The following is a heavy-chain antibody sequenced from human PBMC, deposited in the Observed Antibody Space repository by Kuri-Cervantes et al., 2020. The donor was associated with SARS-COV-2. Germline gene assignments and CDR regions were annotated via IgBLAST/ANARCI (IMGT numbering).Heavy chain of an antibody. CDR3: ARDDFRTANPTLAGY. CDR2: IYYSGST. V-gene: IGHV4-30-4*08. CDR1: GGSISSGDYY. J-gene: IGHJ4*02. Sequence: SCTVSGGSISSGDYYWSWIRQHPGKGLEWIGYIYYSGSTYYNPSLKSRVSISVDTSKNRFSLNLSSVTAADTAVYYCARDDFRTANPTLAGYWGQGTLVTVSS. D-gene: IGHD3/OR15-3a*01.